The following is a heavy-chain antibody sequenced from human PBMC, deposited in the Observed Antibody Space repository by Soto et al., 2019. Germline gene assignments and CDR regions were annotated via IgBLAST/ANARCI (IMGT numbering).Heavy chain of an antibody. CDR1: GYTXTSYG. V-gene: IGHV1-18*01. J-gene: IGHJ4*02. CDR2: ISAYNGNT. Sequence: ASVKVSCKASGYTXTSYGISWVRQAPGQGLEWMGWISAYNGNTNYAQKLQGRVTMTTDTSTSTAYMELRSLRSDDTAVYYCARADGIAAAGTVDYWGQGTLVTVSS. D-gene: IGHD6-13*01. CDR3: ARADGIAAAGTVDY.